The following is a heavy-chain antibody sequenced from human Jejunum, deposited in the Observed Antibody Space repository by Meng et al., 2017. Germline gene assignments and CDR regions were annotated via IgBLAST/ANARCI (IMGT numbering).Heavy chain of an antibody. V-gene: IGHV3-23*01. J-gene: IGHJ4*02. CDR2: ISSSGGST. D-gene: IGHD3-22*01. CDR1: GFTFSSYG. CDR3: AKNSVSSGYHYHD. Sequence: GESLKISCAASGFTFSSYGMSWVRQAPGKGLEWVSTISSSGGSTYYADSVKGRFTISRDNSKNTLNLQMNSLRGDDTAVYYCAKNSVSSGYHYHDWGQGTLVTVSS.